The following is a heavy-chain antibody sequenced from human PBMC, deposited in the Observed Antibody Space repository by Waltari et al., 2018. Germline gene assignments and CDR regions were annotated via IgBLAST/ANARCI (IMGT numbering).Heavy chain of an antibody. CDR3: ARTAGSGPLDYYYGMDV. D-gene: IGHD3-10*01. V-gene: IGHV1-3*01. Sequence: VQLVQSGAEVKKPGAPVQISCTASGYTFTIYAMHWVRQAPGKRLEGMGWINAGNGNTKYSQKFQGRVTITRDTSASTAYMELSSLRSEETAVYYGARTAGSGPLDYYYGMDVWGQGTTVTVSS. CDR1: GYTFTIYA. CDR2: INAGNGNT. J-gene: IGHJ6*02.